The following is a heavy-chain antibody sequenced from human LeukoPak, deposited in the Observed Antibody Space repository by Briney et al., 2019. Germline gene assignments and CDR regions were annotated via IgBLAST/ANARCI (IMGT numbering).Heavy chain of an antibody. D-gene: IGHD2-15*01. CDR3: ARWACSGGSCYPIGYGMDV. V-gene: IGHV3-21*01. CDR2: ISRSSSSI. J-gene: IGHJ6*02. CDR1: GFTDSSYS. Sequence: GGSLRLSCAASGFTDSSYSMNWVRQAPGKGLEWVSSISRSSSSIYYADSVKGRFTISRDNAKNSLYLQMNSLRAEDTAVYYCARWACSGGSCYPIGYGMDVWGQGTTVTVSS.